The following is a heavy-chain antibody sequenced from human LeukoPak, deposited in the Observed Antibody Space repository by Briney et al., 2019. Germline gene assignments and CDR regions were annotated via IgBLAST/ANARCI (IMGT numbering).Heavy chain of an antibody. D-gene: IGHD3-10*01. Sequence: PGGSLRLSCAASGFTFSSYWMHWVRQAPGKGLEWVSAISGSGGSTYYADSVKGRFTISRDNSKNTLYLQMNSLRAEDTAVYYCAKPVWFGELLPIDYWGQGTLVTVSS. CDR2: ISGSGGST. CDR3: AKPVWFGELLPIDY. J-gene: IGHJ4*02. CDR1: GFTFSSYW. V-gene: IGHV3-23*01.